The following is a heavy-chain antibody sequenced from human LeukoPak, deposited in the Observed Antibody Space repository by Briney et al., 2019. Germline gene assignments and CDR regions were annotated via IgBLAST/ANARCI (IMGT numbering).Heavy chain of an antibody. J-gene: IGHJ6*02. CDR2: ISAYNGNT. Sequence: ASVKVSCKASGYTFTSYGISWVRQAPGQGLEWMGWISAYNGNTNYAQKLQGRVTMTTDTSTSTAYMELRSLRSDDTAVYYCARDHNAERIPTYYYYGMDVWGQGTTVSVPS. D-gene: IGHD1-14*01. CDR1: GYTFTSYG. V-gene: IGHV1-18*01. CDR3: ARDHNAERIPTYYYYGMDV.